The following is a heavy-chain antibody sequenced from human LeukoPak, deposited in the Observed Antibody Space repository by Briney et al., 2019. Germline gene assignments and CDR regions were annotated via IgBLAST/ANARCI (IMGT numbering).Heavy chain of an antibody. Sequence: GGSLRLSCAASGFTFSNNWMTWVRQAPEKGLEWVASVKKDGSEKYHVDSVKGRFTISRDNAKNSLYLQMSSLRVEDTAVYYCARGPPYGSRSDYFDYWGQGTLVTVSA. V-gene: IGHV3-7*01. J-gene: IGHJ4*02. D-gene: IGHD3-10*01. CDR1: GFTFSNNW. CDR3: ARGPPYGSRSDYFDY. CDR2: VKKDGSEK.